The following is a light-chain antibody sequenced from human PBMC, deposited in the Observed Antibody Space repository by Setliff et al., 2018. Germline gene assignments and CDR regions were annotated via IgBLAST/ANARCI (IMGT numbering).Light chain of an antibody. J-gene: IGLJ1*01. CDR2: DVS. CDR1: SSDVGSYDF. Sequence: QSVLTQPASVSGSPGQSITISCSGTSSDVGSYDFVSWYQQHAGKAPKLIIYDVSNRPSGVSNRFSGSKAGNTASLTISGLQADDEADYYCSSYTSSSTYVFGTGTKATVL. CDR3: SSYTSSSTYV. V-gene: IGLV2-14*03.